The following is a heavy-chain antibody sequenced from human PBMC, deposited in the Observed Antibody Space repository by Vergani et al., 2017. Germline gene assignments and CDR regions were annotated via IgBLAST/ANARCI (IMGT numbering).Heavy chain of an antibody. J-gene: IGHJ4*02. CDR2: ISSSSSYI. CDR1: GFTVSSNY. D-gene: IGHD5-24*01. Sequence: EVQLVESGGGLIQPGGSLRLSCAASGFTVSSNYMSWVRQAPGKGLEWVSSISSSSSYIYYADSVKGRFTISRDNAKNSLYLQMNSLRAEDTAVYYCASGRDGYNYPGYFDYWGQGTLVTVSS. V-gene: IGHV3-21*01. CDR3: ASGRDGYNYPGYFDY.